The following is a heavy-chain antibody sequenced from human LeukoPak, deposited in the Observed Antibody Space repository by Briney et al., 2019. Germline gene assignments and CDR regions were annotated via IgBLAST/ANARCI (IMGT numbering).Heavy chain of an antibody. D-gene: IGHD1-26*01. J-gene: IGHJ4*02. Sequence: ASVKVSCKVSGYTLTELSMHWVRQAPGKGLEWMGGFDPEDGETIYAQKFQGRVTMTRDTSTSTVYMELSSLRSEDTAVYYCAGELTKGGYFDYWGQGTLVTVSS. CDR3: AGELTKGGYFDY. V-gene: IGHV1-24*01. CDR1: GYTLTELS. CDR2: FDPEDGET.